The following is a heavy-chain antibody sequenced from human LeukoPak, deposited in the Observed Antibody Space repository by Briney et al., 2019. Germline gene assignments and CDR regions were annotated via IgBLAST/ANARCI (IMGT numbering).Heavy chain of an antibody. CDR3: ARSPFLEWFLDRGYFDY. CDR1: GGSISSYY. Sequence: PSETLSLTCTVSGGSISSYYWSWIRQPPGKGLEWIGYIYYSGSTNYNPSLKSRVTISVDTSKNQFSLKLSSVTAADTAVYYCARSPFLEWFLDRGYFDYWGQGTLVTVSS. D-gene: IGHD3-3*02. J-gene: IGHJ4*02. V-gene: IGHV4-59*01. CDR2: IYYSGST.